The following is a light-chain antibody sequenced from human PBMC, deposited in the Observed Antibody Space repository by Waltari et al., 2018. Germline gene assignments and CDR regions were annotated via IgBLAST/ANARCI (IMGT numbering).Light chain of an antibody. Sequence: QTVVTQEPSLSVSPGGTVTPPCALSSASLPTTSSATWYQQSPGQAPRTLVYKANARSSGVPDRFSGSILGNTAALTITGAQADDESDYYCALYMGSGIWVFGGGTRLTVL. J-gene: IGLJ3*02. V-gene: IGLV8-61*01. CDR2: KAN. CDR3: ALYMGSGIWV. CDR1: SASLPTTSS.